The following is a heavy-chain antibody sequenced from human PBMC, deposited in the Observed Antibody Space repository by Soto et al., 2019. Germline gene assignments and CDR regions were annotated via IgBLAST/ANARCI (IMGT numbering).Heavy chain of an antibody. Sequence: SETLSLTCAVSGGSISSGGYSWSWIRQPPGKGLEWIGYIYHSGSTYYNPSLKSRVTISVDRSKNQFSLKLSSVTAADTAVYYCARGVGGYCSGGSCYGDNWFDPWGQGTLVTVSS. J-gene: IGHJ5*02. V-gene: IGHV4-30-2*01. CDR2: IYHSGST. CDR3: ARGVGGYCSGGSCYGDNWFDP. CDR1: GGSISSGGYS. D-gene: IGHD2-15*01.